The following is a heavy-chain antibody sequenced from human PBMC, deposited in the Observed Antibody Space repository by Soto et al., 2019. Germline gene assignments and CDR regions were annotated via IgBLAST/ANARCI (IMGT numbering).Heavy chain of an antibody. V-gene: IGHV1-2*02. CDR1: GYTFTGYY. CDR3: GLGYCSGGSCYDGMDV. CDR2: INPNSGGT. D-gene: IGHD2-15*01. Sequence: ASVKVSCKASGYTFTGYYMHWVRQAPGQGLEWMGWINPNSGGTNYAQKLQGRVTMTRDTSISTAYMELSRLRSDDTAVYYCGLGYCSGGSCYDGMDVWGQGTTVTVSS. J-gene: IGHJ6*02.